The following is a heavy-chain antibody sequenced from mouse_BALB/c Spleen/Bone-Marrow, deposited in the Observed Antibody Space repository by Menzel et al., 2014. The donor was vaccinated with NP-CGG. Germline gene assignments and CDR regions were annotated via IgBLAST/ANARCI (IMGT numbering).Heavy chain of an antibody. CDR2: ISDGGSYT. CDR1: GFTFSDYY. CDR3: ANWAY. Sequence: EVQVVESGGGLVKPGGSLKLSCAASGFTFSDYYMYWVRQTPEKRLEWVATISDGGSYTYYLDSVKGRFTISRDNAKNNLYLQMSSLKSEDTAMYYCANWAYWGQGTLVTVSA. V-gene: IGHV5-4*02. D-gene: IGHD4-1*01. J-gene: IGHJ3*01.